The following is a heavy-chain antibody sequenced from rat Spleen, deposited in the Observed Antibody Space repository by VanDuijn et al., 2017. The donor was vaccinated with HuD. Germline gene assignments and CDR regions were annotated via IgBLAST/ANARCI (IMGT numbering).Heavy chain of an antibody. CDR3: ARPTTGIPFNY. J-gene: IGHJ2*01. Sequence: EVQLVESGGGLVQPGRSLKLSCSASGFTFSDYTMAWVRQAPKKGLEWVAAIVDDGSNPFYRDSVKGRFTISRDNAKSTLYLQVDSLRSEDTAIYYCARPTTGIPFNYWGQGVMVTVSS. D-gene: IGHD1-9*01. V-gene: IGHV5-17*01. CDR2: IVDDGSNP. CDR1: GFTFSDYT.